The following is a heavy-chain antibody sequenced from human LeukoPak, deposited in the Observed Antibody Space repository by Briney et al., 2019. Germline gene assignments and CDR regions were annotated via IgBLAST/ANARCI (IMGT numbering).Heavy chain of an antibody. V-gene: IGHV4-59*08. CDR2: TYYSGST. CDR1: GGSTSSYY. J-gene: IGHJ4*02. D-gene: IGHD6-19*01. CDR3: ARRGYTSGYNFFGY. Sequence: SETLSLTCSVSGGSTSSYYWSWFRQPPGKRLELIGYTYYSGSTAYNPSLKSRVTISLDTSKNQFSLKVTSVTAADTAIYYCARRGYTSGYNFFGYWGQGTLVTVSS.